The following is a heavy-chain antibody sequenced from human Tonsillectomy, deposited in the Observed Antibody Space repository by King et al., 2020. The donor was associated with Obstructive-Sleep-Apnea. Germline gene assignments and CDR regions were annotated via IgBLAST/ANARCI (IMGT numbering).Heavy chain of an antibody. CDR2: ISYDGGNK. J-gene: IGHJ6*02. CDR1: GFTFSSYA. Sequence: VQLVESGGGAVQPGRSLRLSCVVSGFTFSSYAMHWVRQAPGKGLEWVAVISYDGGNKYYADSVKGRFTISLDNSKDTLCLQMNNLRPDDTAVFYCAGHLELPYYYYVMDVWGQGTTVTVSS. V-gene: IGHV3-30*04. CDR3: AGHLELPYYYYVMDV. D-gene: IGHD1-7*01.